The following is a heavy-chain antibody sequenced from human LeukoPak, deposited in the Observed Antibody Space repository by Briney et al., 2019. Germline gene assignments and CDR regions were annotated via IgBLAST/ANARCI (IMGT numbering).Heavy chain of an antibody. J-gene: IGHJ3*02. CDR2: IYPGDSDT. CDR1: GYSFSNYW. D-gene: IGHD6-19*01. V-gene: IGHV5-51*01. CDR3: ARFRYSSGRYDAFDI. Sequence: GESLKISCKGSGYSFSNYWIGWVRQMPGKGLEWMGIIYPGDSDTRYSPSFQGQVTISADKSISTAYLQWSSLRASDTAMYYCARFRYSSGRYDAFDIWGQGTMVTVSS.